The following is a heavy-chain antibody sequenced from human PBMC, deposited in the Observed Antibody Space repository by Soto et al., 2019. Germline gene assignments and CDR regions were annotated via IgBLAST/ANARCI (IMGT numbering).Heavy chain of an antibody. Sequence: FLTCDVSCGSIISNHWWTWVRQAPGKGLEWIGEIFHRGSAHHNPSLKSRVTLSVDKSKNQISLNLTSVTAADTAVYFCARKISPSTVCYIFDIWGLGTLVTGSS. CDR3: ARKISPSTVCYIFDI. CDR1: CGSIISNHW. D-gene: IGHD2-2*01. V-gene: IGHV4-4*01. J-gene: IGHJ4*02. CDR2: IFHRGSA.